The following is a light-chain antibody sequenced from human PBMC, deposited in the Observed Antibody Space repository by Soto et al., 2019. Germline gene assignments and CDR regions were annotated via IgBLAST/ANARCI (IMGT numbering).Light chain of an antibody. CDR1: KLGSKY. CDR2: QDT. V-gene: IGLV3-1*01. Sequence: SYELTQPPSVSVSPGQTASITGSGDKLGSKYACWYQQKPGQSPVLVMYQDTKRPAGIPERFSGSNSGNTATLTISGTQAMDEADYYCQAWDSSTHVVFGGGTKLTVL. J-gene: IGLJ2*01. CDR3: QAWDSSTHVV.